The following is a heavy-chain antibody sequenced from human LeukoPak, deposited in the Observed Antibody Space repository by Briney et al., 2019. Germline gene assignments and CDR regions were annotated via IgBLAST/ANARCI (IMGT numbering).Heavy chain of an antibody. V-gene: IGHV3-21*01. CDR2: ISSSSSYI. CDR3: AREGIPTEDVYYYYRDV. D-gene: IGHD2-2*02. Sequence: GGSLRLSCAASGFTFSSYSMKWVRQAPGKGLEWVSSISSSSSYIYYADSVKGRFTISRDNAKNSLYVQMNSLRAEDTPVYYCAREGIPTEDVYYYYRDVWGKGTTVTVFS. CDR1: GFTFSSYS. J-gene: IGHJ6*03.